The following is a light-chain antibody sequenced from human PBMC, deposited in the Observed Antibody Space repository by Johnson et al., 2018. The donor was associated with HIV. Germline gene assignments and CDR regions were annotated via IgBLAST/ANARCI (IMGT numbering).Light chain of an antibody. CDR1: YSNIANNY. CDR2: KDD. CDR3: GTWHTSLIVNV. Sequence: HSVLTQPPSVSAAPGQKVTISCSGSYSNIANNYVSWYQQLPGAAPKLLIYKDDKRPSGIHDRFSASKSGTSATLGITGLQTGDEGDYYCGTWHTSLIVNVFGPGTKVTVL. V-gene: IGLV1-51*02. J-gene: IGLJ1*01.